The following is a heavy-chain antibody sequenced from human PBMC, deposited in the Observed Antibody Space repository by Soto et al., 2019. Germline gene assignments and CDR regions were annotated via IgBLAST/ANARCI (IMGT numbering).Heavy chain of an antibody. CDR3: ARGFSAKNYYDSSGYSDP. V-gene: IGHV1-46*01. CDR2: INPSGGST. Sequence: ASVKVSYKASGYTFTSYYMHWVRQAPGQGLEWMGIINPSGGSTSYAQKFQGRVTMTRDTSTSTVYMGLSRLRSEDTAVYYCARGFSAKNYYDSSGYSDPWGQGTLVTVSS. CDR1: GYTFTSYY. J-gene: IGHJ5*02. D-gene: IGHD3-22*01.